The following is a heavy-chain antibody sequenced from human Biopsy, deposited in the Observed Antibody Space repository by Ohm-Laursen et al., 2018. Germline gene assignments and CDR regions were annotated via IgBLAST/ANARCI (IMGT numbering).Heavy chain of an antibody. CDR2: IYYTGHT. Sequence: SDTLSLTCTASGASASSGSYYWNWIRQSPGKGLEWIGFIYYTGHTNYNPSLKSRATISVDTSKNQFSLKVISVTAADTAVYYCARLTGDPSYWGQGILVTVSS. D-gene: IGHD7-27*01. CDR1: GASASSGSYY. J-gene: IGHJ4*02. CDR3: ARLTGDPSY. V-gene: IGHV4-61*01.